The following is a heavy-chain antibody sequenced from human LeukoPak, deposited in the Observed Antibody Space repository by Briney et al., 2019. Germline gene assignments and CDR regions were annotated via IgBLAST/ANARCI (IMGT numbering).Heavy chain of an antibody. V-gene: IGHV5-51*01. J-gene: IGHJ3*02. CDR3: ARGGYYDSSGYLDAFDI. CDR1: GYIYTSYW. CDR2: IYPGDSDT. D-gene: IGHD3-22*01. Sequence: GESLKISCNSSGYIYTSYWIGWVRQMPGKGLEWMGIIYPGDSDTRYSPSFQGQVTISADKSISTAYLQWSSLKASDTAMYYCARGGYYDSSGYLDAFDIWGQGTMVTVSS.